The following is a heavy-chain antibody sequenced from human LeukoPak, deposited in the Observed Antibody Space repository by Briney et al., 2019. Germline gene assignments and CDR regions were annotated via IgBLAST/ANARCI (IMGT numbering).Heavy chain of an antibody. CDR1: GFTFGDYY. CDR2: ISSSGSTI. J-gene: IGHJ4*02. Sequence: AGGSLRLSCAASGFTFGDYYMSWIRQAPGKGLEWVSYISSSGSTIYYADSVKGRFTISRDNAKNSLYLQMNSLRAEDTAVYYCAREGTAMVDFDSWGQGTLVTVSS. D-gene: IGHD5-18*01. V-gene: IGHV3-11*01. CDR3: AREGTAMVDFDS.